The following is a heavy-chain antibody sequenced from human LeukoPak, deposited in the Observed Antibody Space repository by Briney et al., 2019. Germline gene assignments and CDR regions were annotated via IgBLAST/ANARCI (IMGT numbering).Heavy chain of an antibody. D-gene: IGHD3-22*01. CDR1: GYTFTGYY. CDR3: ARAGDSRNLA. Sequence: ASVKVSCKASGYTFTGYYMHWVRQAPGQGLEWMGWINPNSGGTNYAQDFHGRVTMTRDTSISTAYMELSRLRSDDTAVYYCARAGDSRNLAWGQGTLVTVPS. CDR2: INPNSGGT. V-gene: IGHV1-2*02. J-gene: IGHJ5*02.